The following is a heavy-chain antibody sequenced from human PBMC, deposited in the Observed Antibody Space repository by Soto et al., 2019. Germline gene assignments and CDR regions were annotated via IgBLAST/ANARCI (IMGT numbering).Heavy chain of an antibody. J-gene: IGHJ3*02. Sequence: EVQLVETGGGLIQPGGSLRLSCAASGFTVSSNYMSWVRQAPGKGLEWVSVIYSGGSTYYADSVKGRFTISRDNSKNTLYLQMNSLRAEDTAVYYCARPIGDTVTSSDAFDIWGQGTMVTVSS. D-gene: IGHD4-17*01. V-gene: IGHV3-53*02. CDR3: ARPIGDTVTSSDAFDI. CDR1: GFTVSSNY. CDR2: IYSGGST.